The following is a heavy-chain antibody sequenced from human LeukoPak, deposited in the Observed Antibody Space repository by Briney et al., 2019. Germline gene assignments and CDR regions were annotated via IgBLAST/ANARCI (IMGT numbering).Heavy chain of an antibody. D-gene: IGHD4-17*01. CDR2: ISSSGSTI. CDR1: GFTFTTYW. Sequence: TGGSLRLSCVASGFTFTTYWMTWVRQAPGKGLEWVSYISSSGSTIYYADSVKGRFTISRDNSKNTLYLQMNSLRAEDTAVYYCARDQTTSDAFDIWGQGTMVTVSS. CDR3: ARDQTTSDAFDI. V-gene: IGHV3-48*01. J-gene: IGHJ3*02.